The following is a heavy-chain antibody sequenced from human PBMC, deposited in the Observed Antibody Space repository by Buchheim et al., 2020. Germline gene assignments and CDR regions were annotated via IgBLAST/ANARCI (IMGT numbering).Heavy chain of an antibody. J-gene: IGHJ4*02. V-gene: IGHV3-49*03. CDR1: GFNFGDHA. D-gene: IGHD3-22*01. CDR3: ARYRITMIVVGSLDY. Sequence: EVLLVESGGGLVQPGRSLRLSCTASGFNFGDHAMSWFRQAPGKGLEWVGFVRSKAYGGTAEYAASVKGRFTMSRDDSKGIAYLQMNSLKTEDTAVYYCARYRITMIVVGSLDYWGQGT. CDR2: VRSKAYGGTA.